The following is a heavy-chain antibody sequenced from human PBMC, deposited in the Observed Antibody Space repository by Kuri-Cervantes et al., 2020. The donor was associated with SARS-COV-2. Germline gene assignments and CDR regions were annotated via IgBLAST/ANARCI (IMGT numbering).Heavy chain of an antibody. Sequence: ESLKISCTVSGGSISSYYWSWIRQPPGKGLEWIGYIYYSGSTNYNPSLKSRVTISVDTSKNQFSLKLSSVTAADTAVYYCARVPLSIAAAGRWFDPWGQGTLVTVSS. J-gene: IGHJ5*02. CDR2: IYYSGST. V-gene: IGHV4-59*01. D-gene: IGHD6-13*01. CDR3: ARVPLSIAAAGRWFDP. CDR1: GGSISSYY.